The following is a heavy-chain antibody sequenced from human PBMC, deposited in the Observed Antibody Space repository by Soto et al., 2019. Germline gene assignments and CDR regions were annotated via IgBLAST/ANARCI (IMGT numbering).Heavy chain of an antibody. CDR3: ARGKLAPDY. Sequence: QVQLVQSGAEVKKPGASVKVSCKASGYTFTSYAMHWVRQAPGQRLEWMGWINAGNGKTKYSQKFQGRVTITRDTSASTAYMEMSSLRSEDTAVYYCARGKLAPDYWGQGTLVTVSS. D-gene: IGHD6-13*01. CDR2: INAGNGKT. CDR1: GYTFTSYA. J-gene: IGHJ4*02. V-gene: IGHV1-3*01.